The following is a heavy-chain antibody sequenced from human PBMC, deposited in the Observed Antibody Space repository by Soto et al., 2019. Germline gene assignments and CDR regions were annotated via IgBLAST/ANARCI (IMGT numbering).Heavy chain of an antibody. CDR3: ARDRGPSSGYYPYWFDP. J-gene: IGHJ5*02. D-gene: IGHD3-22*01. Sequence: QVQLVQSGAEVKKPGSSVKVSCKASGGTFSSYAITWVRQAPGQGLEWMGGIIPIFGTANYAQKCQARVTITGAXSXSXPDMELSSLRSEATAVYYCARDRGPSSGYYPYWFDPWGQGTLVTVSS. V-gene: IGHV1-69*12. CDR1: GGTFSSYA. CDR2: IIPIFGTA.